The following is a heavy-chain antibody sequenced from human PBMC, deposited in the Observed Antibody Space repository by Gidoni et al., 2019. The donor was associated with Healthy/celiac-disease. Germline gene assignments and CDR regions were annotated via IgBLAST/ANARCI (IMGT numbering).Heavy chain of an antibody. CDR2: SKSKTDGGTT. V-gene: IGHV3-15*01. CDR3: TTDGAKLELPTLNFDY. Sequence: EVQLVESGGGLVKPGGSLRLSCAASGFPFSTAWMSWVRQAPGKGLEWVGRSKSKTDGGTTDYAAPVKGRFTISRDDSKNTLYLQMNSLKTEDTAVYYCTTDGAKLELPTLNFDYWGQGTLVTVSS. D-gene: IGHD1-7*01. CDR1: GFPFSTAW. J-gene: IGHJ4*02.